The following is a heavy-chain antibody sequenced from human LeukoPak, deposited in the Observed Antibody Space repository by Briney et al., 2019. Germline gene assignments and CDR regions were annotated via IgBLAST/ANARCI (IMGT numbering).Heavy chain of an antibody. Sequence: GGSLRLSCAASGFTFSSYGMHWVRQAPGKGLEWVAVISYDGGNKYYADSVKGRFTISRDDSKNTLYLQMSSLRAEDTAVYYCAKSYFDSSGYTFDYWGQGTLVTVPS. CDR1: GFTFSSYG. D-gene: IGHD3-22*01. CDR2: ISYDGGNK. V-gene: IGHV3-30*18. CDR3: AKSYFDSSGYTFDY. J-gene: IGHJ4*02.